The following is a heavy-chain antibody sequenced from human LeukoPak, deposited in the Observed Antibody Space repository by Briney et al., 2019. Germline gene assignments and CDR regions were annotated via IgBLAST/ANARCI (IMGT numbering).Heavy chain of an antibody. D-gene: IGHD6-19*01. CDR1: GFTFSSYA. CDR2: ISYDGSNK. J-gene: IGHJ4*02. CDR3: GRISSGWYDGTDY. Sequence: PGGSLRLSCAASGFTFSSYAMHWVRQAPGKGLEWVAVISYDGSNKYYADSVKGRFTISRDNSKNALYLQMNSLRAEDTAVYYCGRISSGWYDGTDYWGQGTLVTVSS. V-gene: IGHV3-30-3*01.